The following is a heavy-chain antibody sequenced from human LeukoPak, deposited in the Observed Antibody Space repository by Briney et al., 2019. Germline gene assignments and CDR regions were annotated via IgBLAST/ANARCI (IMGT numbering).Heavy chain of an antibody. V-gene: IGHV3-23*01. CDR3: ARDGGPKLEPVQNYFDY. Sequence: PGGSLRLSCAASGFTFSSYAMSWVRQAPGKGLEWVSAISGSGGSTYYAGSVKGRFTISRDNSKNTLYLQMNSLRAEDTAVYYCARDGGPKLEPVQNYFDYWGQGTLVTVSS. J-gene: IGHJ4*02. D-gene: IGHD1-1*01. CDR2: ISGSGGST. CDR1: GFTFSSYA.